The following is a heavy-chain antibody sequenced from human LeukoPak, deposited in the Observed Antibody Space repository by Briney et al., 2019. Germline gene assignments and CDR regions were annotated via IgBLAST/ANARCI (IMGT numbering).Heavy chain of an antibody. CDR1: GFTFSSSW. CDR2: IRPDGSEA. Sequence: GGSLRLFCAASGFTFSSSWMTWVRQAPGKGLEWVAVIRPDGSEAAYVDSVIGRFTISRDNAKNSLFLQMISLRVEDTAVYYCTRDRAYKTFDYWGQGALVTVSS. V-gene: IGHV3-7*04. D-gene: IGHD3-16*01. J-gene: IGHJ4*02. CDR3: TRDRAYKTFDY.